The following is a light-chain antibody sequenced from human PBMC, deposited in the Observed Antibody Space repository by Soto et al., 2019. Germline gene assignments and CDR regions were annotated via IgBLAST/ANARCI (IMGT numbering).Light chain of an antibody. CDR2: GAS. CDR3: QHYESLPLT. V-gene: IGKV3-15*01. Sequence: EIVMTQSPATLSVSPGERATLSCRASQSVSNNLAWYQQRTGRAPRLLIYGASIRASGIPARFSGSGSGTEFTLTINSLQAEDFAIYHCQHYESLPLTFGGVTKVEIK. J-gene: IGKJ4*01. CDR1: QSVSNN.